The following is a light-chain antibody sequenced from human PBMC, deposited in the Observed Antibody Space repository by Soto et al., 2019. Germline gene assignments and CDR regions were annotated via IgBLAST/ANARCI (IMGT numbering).Light chain of an antibody. CDR1: QSISSSY. CDR3: HHYVSSPPAWA. CDR2: ATS. V-gene: IGKV3-20*01. J-gene: IGKJ1*01. Sequence: EIVLTQSPGTLSLSPGERATLSCRTSQSISSSYLAWSQQKPGQAPRLLISATSSRATGVPDRFSGSGSGTDVTLTISRLEPEDSAVYYCHHYVSSPPAWAFGQGTNVEIK.